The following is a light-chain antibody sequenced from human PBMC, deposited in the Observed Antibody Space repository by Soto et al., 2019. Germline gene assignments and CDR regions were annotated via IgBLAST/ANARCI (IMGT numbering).Light chain of an antibody. CDR3: LLTYTGARV. CDR1: IGAVTNGHH. Sequence: QAVVTQEPSLTVSPGGTVTLTCGSSIGAVTNGHHPLWFQQRPGQAPRTVIYDTNDRQSWTPARFSGSLLGGKAALTISGAQPEDEAHYYCLLTYTGARVFGGGTQLTVL. CDR2: DTN. J-gene: IGLJ7*01. V-gene: IGLV7-46*01.